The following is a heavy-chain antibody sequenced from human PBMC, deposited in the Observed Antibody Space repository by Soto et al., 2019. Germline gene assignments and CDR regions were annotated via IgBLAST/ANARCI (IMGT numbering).Heavy chain of an antibody. Sequence: PGGSLRLSCAASGFTLSNYGMHWVRQAPGKGLEWVAVISYDGSNKYYADSVKGRFTISRDNSKNTLYLQMNSLRAEDTAVYYCAKDRGYSYRLGMDVWGQGTTVTVSS. CDR2: ISYDGSNK. J-gene: IGHJ6*02. CDR3: AKDRGYSYRLGMDV. V-gene: IGHV3-30*18. D-gene: IGHD5-18*01. CDR1: GFTLSNYG.